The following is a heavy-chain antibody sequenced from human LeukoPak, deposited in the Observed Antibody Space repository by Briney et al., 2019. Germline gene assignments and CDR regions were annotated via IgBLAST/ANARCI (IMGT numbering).Heavy chain of an antibody. J-gene: IGHJ4*02. Sequence: SGTLSLTCTVSGGSISSHYWSWIRQPPGKGLEWIGYIYYSGSTNYNPSLKSRVTISVDTSKNQFSLKLSSVTAADTAVYYCARDVGGYFDYWGQGTLVTVSS. CDR3: ARDVGGYFDY. CDR1: GGSISSHY. CDR2: IYYSGST. V-gene: IGHV4-59*11. D-gene: IGHD3-16*01.